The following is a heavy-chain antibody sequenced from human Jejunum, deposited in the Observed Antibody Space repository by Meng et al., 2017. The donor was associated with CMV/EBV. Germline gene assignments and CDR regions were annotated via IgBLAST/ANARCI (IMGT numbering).Heavy chain of an antibody. J-gene: IGHJ5*02. D-gene: IGHD3-3*01. CDR3: ARGVPNYDFWSGYYNWFDP. V-gene: IGHV3-48*04. Sequence: SYSRNGVRQAPGKGLEWVSYISSSSSTIYYADSVKGRFTISRDNAKNSLYLQMNSLRAEDTAVYYCARGVPNYDFWSGYYNWFDPWGQGTLVTVSS. CDR1: SYS. CDR2: ISSSSSTI.